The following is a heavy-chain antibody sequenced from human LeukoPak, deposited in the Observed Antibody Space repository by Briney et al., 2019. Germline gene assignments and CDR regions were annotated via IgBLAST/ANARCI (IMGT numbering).Heavy chain of an antibody. D-gene: IGHD2-15*01. CDR2: IRYDGRNK. J-gene: IGHJ6*03. Sequence: PGGSLRLSCGASGFTFSSYGVHWVRQAPGKGLEWVAFIRYDGRNKYYADSVMGRFTISRDNSKNTLYLQMNSLGGEDTAVYYCAKDWRRIVMMVTATRHGNYMDVWGKGTTVTISS. V-gene: IGHV3-30*02. CDR3: AKDWRRIVMMVTATRHGNYMDV. CDR1: GFTFSSYG.